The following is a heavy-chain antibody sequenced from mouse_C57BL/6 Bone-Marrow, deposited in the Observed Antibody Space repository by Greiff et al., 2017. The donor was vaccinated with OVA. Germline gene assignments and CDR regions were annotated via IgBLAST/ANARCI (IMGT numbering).Heavy chain of an antibody. CDR1: GYTFTSYW. Sequence: QVQLQQPGAELVMPGASVKLSCKASGYTFTSYWMHWVKQRPGQGLEWIGEIDPSDSYTNYNQKFKGKSTLTVDKSSSTAYMQLSSLTSEDSAVYYCARRVSLDYYGSSPYYYAMDYWGQGTSVTVSS. CDR3: ARRVSLDYYGSSPYYYAMDY. V-gene: IGHV1-69*01. J-gene: IGHJ4*01. D-gene: IGHD1-1*01. CDR2: IDPSDSYT.